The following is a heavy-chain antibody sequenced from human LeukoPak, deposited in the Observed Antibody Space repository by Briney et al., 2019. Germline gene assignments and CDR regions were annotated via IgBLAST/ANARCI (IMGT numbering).Heavy chain of an antibody. CDR1: GLTFSTYW. D-gene: IGHD1-26*01. V-gene: IGHV3-74*03. J-gene: IGHJ4*02. CDR3: AREARVGGALQY. CDR2: INPDGSIR. Sequence: GGSLRLSCAASGLTFSTYWMHWVRQAPGRGLAWVARINPDGSIRTYANSVQGRVTISRDTAKDTLFLQMNSLRAEDTAVYYCAREARVGGALQYWGQGTPVTVSS.